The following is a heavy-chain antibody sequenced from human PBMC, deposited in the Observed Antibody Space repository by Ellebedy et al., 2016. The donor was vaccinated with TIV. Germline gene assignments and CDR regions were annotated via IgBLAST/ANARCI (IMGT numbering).Heavy chain of an antibody. CDR2: INPSGGST. D-gene: IGHD2-2*01. Sequence: ASVKVSCXASGYTFTSYYMHWVRQAPGQGLEWMGIINPSGGSTSYAQKFQGRVTMTRDTSTSTVYMELSSLRSEDTAVYYCAREDVVPAQGMDVWGQGTTVTVSS. V-gene: IGHV1-46*01. J-gene: IGHJ6*02. CDR1: GYTFTSYY. CDR3: AREDVVPAQGMDV.